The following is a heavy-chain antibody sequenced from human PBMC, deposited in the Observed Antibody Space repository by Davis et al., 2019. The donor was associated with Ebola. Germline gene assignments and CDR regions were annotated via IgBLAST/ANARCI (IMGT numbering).Heavy chain of an antibody. D-gene: IGHD5-18*01. CDR2: IYYSGST. Sequence: GSLRLSCTVSGGSISSSSYYWGWIRQPPGKGLEWIGSIYYSGSTYYNPSLKSRVTISVDRSKNQFSLKLSSVTAADTAVYYCARVGRGYSYGNIDYWGQGTLVTVSS. CDR3: ARVGRGYSYGNIDY. V-gene: IGHV4-39*07. CDR1: GGSISSSSYY. J-gene: IGHJ4*02.